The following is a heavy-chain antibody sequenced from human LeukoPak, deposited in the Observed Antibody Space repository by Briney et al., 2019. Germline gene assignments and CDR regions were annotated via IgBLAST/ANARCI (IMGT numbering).Heavy chain of an antibody. CDR1: GFTFSSYA. V-gene: IGHV3-23*01. D-gene: IGHD3-10*01. CDR3: ASMVRGVSI. Sequence: GGSLRLSCAASGFTFSSYAMSWVRQAPGKGLEWVSATSGSGGSTYYADSVKGRFTISRDNAKNSLYLQMNSLRAEDTAVYYCASMVRGVSIWGQGTLVTVSS. J-gene: IGHJ4*02. CDR2: TSGSGGST.